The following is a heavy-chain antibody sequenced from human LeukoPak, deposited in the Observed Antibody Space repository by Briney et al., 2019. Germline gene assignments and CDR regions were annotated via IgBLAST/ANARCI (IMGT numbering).Heavy chain of an antibody. V-gene: IGHV4-34*01. CDR2: INHSGST. J-gene: IGHJ5*02. CDR3: ASGPRNWFDP. CDR1: GGSFSGYY. Sequence: SETLSLTCAVYGGSFSGYYWNWIRQPPGKGLEWIGEINHSGSTNYNPSLKNRVTISVGTSKNQFSLKLSSVTAADTAVYYWASGPRNWFDPWGQGTLVTVSS.